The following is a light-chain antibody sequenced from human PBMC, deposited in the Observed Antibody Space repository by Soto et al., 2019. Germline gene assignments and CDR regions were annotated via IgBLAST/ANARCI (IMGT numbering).Light chain of an antibody. V-gene: IGKV1-39*01. CDR1: QSISYY. CDR3: QQTYTTTLT. Sequence: DIEMTQSPSSLSAYVGDRVNITCRASQSISYYLNWYQQKPGRAPDLLMYGASSLQSGVPSRFTGSGSGTEFTLTITSQQPGEFATYYCQQTYTTTLTFGGGTKVEIK. CDR2: GAS. J-gene: IGKJ4*01.